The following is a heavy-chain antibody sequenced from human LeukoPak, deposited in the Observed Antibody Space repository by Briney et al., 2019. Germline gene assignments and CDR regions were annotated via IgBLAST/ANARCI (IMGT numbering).Heavy chain of an antibody. J-gene: IGHJ4*02. CDR2: IIPIFGTA. D-gene: IGHD3-22*01. CDR1: GGTFSSYA. V-gene: IGHV1-69*05. CDR3: ARNYDSSGYYGDY. Sequence: GASVKVSCKATGGTFSSYAISWVRQAPGQGLEWMGGIIPIFGTANYAQKFQGRVTITTDDSTSTAYMELSSLRSEDTAVYYCARNYDSSGYYGDYWGQGTLVTVSS.